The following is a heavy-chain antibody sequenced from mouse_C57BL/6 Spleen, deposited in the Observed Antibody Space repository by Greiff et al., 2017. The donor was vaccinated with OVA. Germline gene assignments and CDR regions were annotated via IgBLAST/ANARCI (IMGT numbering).Heavy chain of an antibody. Sequence: EVNVVESGGDLVKPGGSLKLSCAASGFTFSSYGMSWVRQTPDKRLEWVATISSGGSYTYYPDSVKGRFTISRDNAKNTLYLQMSSLKSEDTAMYYCARHDGYSFAYWGQGTLVTVSA. J-gene: IGHJ3*01. CDR1: GFTFSSYG. D-gene: IGHD1-2*01. V-gene: IGHV5-6*01. CDR3: ARHDGYSFAY. CDR2: ISSGGSYT.